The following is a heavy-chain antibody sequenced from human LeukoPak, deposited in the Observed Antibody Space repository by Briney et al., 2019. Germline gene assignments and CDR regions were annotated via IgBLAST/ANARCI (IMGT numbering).Heavy chain of an antibody. J-gene: IGHJ4*02. Sequence: GGSLRLPCAASGFTFSNYGMNWVRQAPGKGLEWVSYISSSSYIYYADSVKGRFTISRDNAKNSLYLQMNSLRAEDTAVYYCAKVLEQLVPDYWGQGTLVTVSS. CDR2: ISSSSYI. CDR1: GFTFSNYG. D-gene: IGHD6-6*01. V-gene: IGHV3-21*01. CDR3: AKVLEQLVPDY.